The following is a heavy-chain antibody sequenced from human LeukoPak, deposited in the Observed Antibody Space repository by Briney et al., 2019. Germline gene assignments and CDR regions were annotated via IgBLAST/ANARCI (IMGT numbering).Heavy chain of an antibody. V-gene: IGHV3-7*01. D-gene: IGHD6-19*01. CDR2: IKQDGSET. Sequence: GGSLRLSCAASGFTFSTYWMSWVRQAPGKGLEWVANIKQDGSETYYMDSVKGRFTISRDNAKNSLYLQMNSLRAEDTAVYFCARDQRHSSGSRTYAFDIWGQGTMVTVSS. CDR3: ARDQRHSSGSRTYAFDI. CDR1: GFTFSTYW. J-gene: IGHJ3*02.